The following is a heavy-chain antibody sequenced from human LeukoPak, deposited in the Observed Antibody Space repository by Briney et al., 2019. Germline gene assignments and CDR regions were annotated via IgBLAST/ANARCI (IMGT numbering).Heavy chain of an antibody. CDR2: ISRSSSYI. V-gene: IGHV3-21*01. D-gene: IGHD5-18*01. CDR1: GFTFSTYN. J-gene: IGHJ5*02. Sequence: GGSLRLSCAASGFTFSTYNMNWVRQAPGKGLEWVSSISRSSSYIYYADSVKGRFTISRDNAKNSLFLQMNSPRAEDTAVYYCARGDGYSYANWFDPWGQGTLVTVSS. CDR3: ARGDGYSYANWFDP.